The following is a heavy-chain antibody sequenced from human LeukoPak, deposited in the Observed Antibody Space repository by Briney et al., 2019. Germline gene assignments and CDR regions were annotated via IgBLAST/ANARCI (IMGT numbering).Heavy chain of an antibody. CDR1: GFTFSSYW. CDR3: APEVYSSSWYPPGG. CDR2: IKQDGSEK. D-gene: IGHD6-13*01. V-gene: IGHV3-7*01. Sequence: GGSLRLSCAASGFTFSSYWMSWVRQAPGKGLEWVANIKQDGSEKYYVDSVKGRFTISRDNAKNSLYLQMNSLRAEDTAVYYCAPEVYSSSWYPPGGWGQGTLVTVSS. J-gene: IGHJ4*02.